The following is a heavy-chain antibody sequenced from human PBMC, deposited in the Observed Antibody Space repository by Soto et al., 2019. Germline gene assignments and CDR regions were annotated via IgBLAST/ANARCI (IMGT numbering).Heavy chain of an antibody. CDR3: AKGYDFWSGYFGY. J-gene: IGHJ4*02. CDR2: ISWNSGSI. CDR1: GFTFDDYA. Sequence: PGGSLRLSCAASGFTFDDYAMHWVRQAPGKGLEWVSGISWNSGSIGYADSVKGRFTISRDNAKNSLYLQMNSLRAEDTALYYCAKGYDFWSGYFGYWGQGTLVTVSS. V-gene: IGHV3-9*01. D-gene: IGHD3-3*01.